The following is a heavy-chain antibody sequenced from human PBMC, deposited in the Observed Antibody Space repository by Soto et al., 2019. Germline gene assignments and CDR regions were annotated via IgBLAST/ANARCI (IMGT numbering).Heavy chain of an antibody. V-gene: IGHV3-23*01. CDR1: GFTFSSYG. Sequence: EVQLLESGGGLVQPGGALRLSSAASGFTFSSYGMTWVRQAPGKGLEWVSFSSATGAGTYYADSGKGRFTISRDTSKNTLYLQMPSLRADDTAVYYCAKDRRAGGNSGFYSDYWGQGALVIVSS. J-gene: IGHJ4*02. D-gene: IGHD1-7*01. CDR2: SSATGAGT. CDR3: AKDRRAGGNSGFYSDY.